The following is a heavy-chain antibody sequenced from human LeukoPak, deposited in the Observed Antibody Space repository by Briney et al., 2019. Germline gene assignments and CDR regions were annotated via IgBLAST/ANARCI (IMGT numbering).Heavy chain of an antibody. CDR3: ARGPREGAIGFDY. V-gene: IGHV4-34*01. CDR1: GGSFSGYY. J-gene: IGHJ4*02. CDR2: INHSGST. D-gene: IGHD1-26*01. Sequence: SETLSLTCAVYGGSFSGYYWSWIRQPPGKGLEWIGEINHSGSTSYNPSLKSRVTISVDTSKNQFSLNLSSVTAADTAVYYCARGPREGAIGFDYWGQGTLVTVSS.